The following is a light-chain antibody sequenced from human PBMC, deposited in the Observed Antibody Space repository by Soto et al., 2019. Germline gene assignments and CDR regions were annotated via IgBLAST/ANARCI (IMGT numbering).Light chain of an antibody. CDR3: QQYHSFPRT. V-gene: IGKV1D-8*01. Sequence: VIWMTQSPSLLSASAGDRVTISCRVSQGIRTSLAWYQQKPGKAPELLIYAASTLQRGVPSRFSGSGSGTDFTLTISSLQSEDFATYYCQQYHSFPRTFGQGTKVEIK. J-gene: IGKJ1*01. CDR1: QGIRTS. CDR2: AAS.